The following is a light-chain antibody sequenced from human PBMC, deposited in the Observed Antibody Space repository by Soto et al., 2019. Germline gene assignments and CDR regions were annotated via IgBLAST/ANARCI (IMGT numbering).Light chain of an antibody. CDR1: QSFSSY. CDR3: QQRSNWPPVIT. CDR2: DAS. V-gene: IGKV3-11*01. J-gene: IGKJ5*01. Sequence: EIVLTQSPGTLSLSPGERATLSCRASQSFSSYLAWYQQKPGQAPRLLIYDASKRATGIPARFSGRGSGTVFTLTISSLEPEDFAVYYCQQRSNWPPVITFGQGTRLEIK.